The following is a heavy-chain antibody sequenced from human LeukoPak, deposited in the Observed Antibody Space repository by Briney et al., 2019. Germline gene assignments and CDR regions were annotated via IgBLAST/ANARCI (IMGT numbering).Heavy chain of an antibody. Sequence: PGGSLRLSCAASGFTFRSHWMHWVRQAPGKGLVWVSRIDSPGTSTIDADSVKGRFTVSRDNAKNTLYLQMSGLRAEDTAVYYCVREGYGLGNYPFDLWGQGTLVTVSS. V-gene: IGHV3-74*01. CDR2: IDSPGTST. CDR1: GFTFRSHW. D-gene: IGHD3-10*01. J-gene: IGHJ4*02. CDR3: VREGYGLGNYPFDL.